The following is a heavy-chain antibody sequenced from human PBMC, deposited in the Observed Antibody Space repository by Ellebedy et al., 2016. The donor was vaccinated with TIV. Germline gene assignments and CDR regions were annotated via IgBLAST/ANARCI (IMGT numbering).Heavy chain of an antibody. J-gene: IGHJ3*02. CDR3: ARRADWEAFDI. Sequence: GSLRLSXSVSGDSISGPFLFYWIRQPAGKGLEWLGRITTAGTIGYNSSLKSRVTVSVDTSKNQLSLKLTSVTAADTAVYYCARRADWEAFDIWGQGTVVTVSS. CDR1: GDSISGPFL. V-gene: IGHV4-4*07. D-gene: IGHD1-26*01. CDR2: ITTAGTI.